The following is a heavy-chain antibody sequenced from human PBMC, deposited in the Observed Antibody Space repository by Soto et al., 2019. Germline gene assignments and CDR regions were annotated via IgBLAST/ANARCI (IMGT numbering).Heavy chain of an antibody. CDR3: ARGEQLYHYYYGMDV. CDR1: GYSFTTHA. Sequence: ASVKVSCKVSGYSFTTHAMIWVRQAPGQRPEWMGWINTGNGNTRYSPKFQGRVNITRDTSASTAYMELSSLKSEDTAVYYCARGEQLYHYYYGMDVWGQGSTVTVSS. CDR2: INTGNGNT. V-gene: IGHV1-3*04. J-gene: IGHJ6*02.